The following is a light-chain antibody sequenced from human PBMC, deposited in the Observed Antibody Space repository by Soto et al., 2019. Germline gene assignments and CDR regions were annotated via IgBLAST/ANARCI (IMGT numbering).Light chain of an antibody. V-gene: IGKV3D-15*01. CDR3: QQYNYWPRT. CDR2: DAS. Sequence: EILMTQSPATLSVSPGDRATLSCWASQTVGSNLAWYQQKPGQSPRLLIYDASTRGTGVPGRFTGSGYGTEFTLTISILQSEDFALYYCQQYNYWPRTCGPGTKLEI. CDR1: QTVGSN. J-gene: IGKJ2*01.